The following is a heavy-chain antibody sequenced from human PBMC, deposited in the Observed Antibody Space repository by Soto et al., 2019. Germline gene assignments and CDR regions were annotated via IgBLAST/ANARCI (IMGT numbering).Heavy chain of an antibody. J-gene: IGHJ4*02. CDR1: GFTFSSYA. CDR3: AISQSYCSSPFFDY. Sequence: EVQLLESGGGLVQPGGSLRLSCAASGFTFSSYAMSWVRQAPGKGLEWVSAISGSGGSTYYADSVKGRFTISRDNSKNQLYLQMNSLRAEDTAVDYCAISQSYCSSPFFDYWGQGTLVTVSS. CDR2: ISGSGGST. D-gene: IGHD6-6*01. V-gene: IGHV3-23*01.